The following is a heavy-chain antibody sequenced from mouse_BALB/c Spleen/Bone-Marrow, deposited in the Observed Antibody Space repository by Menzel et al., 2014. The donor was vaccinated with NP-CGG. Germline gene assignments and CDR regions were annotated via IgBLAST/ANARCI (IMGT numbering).Heavy chain of an antibody. Sequence: QVQLKQSGPELVRPGVSVKISCKGSGYTFTDCAMHWVKQSHAKSLEWIGVISTYFGNTNYNQKFKGKATMTVDKSSSTAYMELARLTSEDSAIYYCARDYGSRIYAMDYWGQGTSVTVSS. CDR2: ISTYFGNT. CDR3: ARDYGSRIYAMDY. CDR1: GYTFTDCA. V-gene: IGHV1-67*01. J-gene: IGHJ4*01. D-gene: IGHD1-1*01.